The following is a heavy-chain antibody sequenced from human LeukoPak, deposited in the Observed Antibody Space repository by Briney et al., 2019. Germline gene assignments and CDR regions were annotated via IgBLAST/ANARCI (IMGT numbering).Heavy chain of an antibody. Sequence: PSETLSLTCTVSGGSISSYYWSWIRQPPGKGLEWIGYIYYSGSTNYNPSLKSRVTISVDTSKNQFSLKLSSVTAADTAVYYCARSAAGEYYFDYWGQGTLVTVSS. CDR2: IYYSGST. D-gene: IGHD6-13*01. CDR3: ARSAAGEYYFDY. V-gene: IGHV4-59*08. CDR1: GGSISSYY. J-gene: IGHJ4*02.